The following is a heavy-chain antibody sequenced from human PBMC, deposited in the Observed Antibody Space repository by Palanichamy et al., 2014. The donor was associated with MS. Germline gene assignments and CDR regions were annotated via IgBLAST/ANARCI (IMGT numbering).Heavy chain of an antibody. CDR2: IHYSGST. Sequence: QLQESGPGLVKPSETLSLTCSVSGGSISSYYWSWVRQPPGKGLEWIGYIHYSGSTNYNPSLKSRVTMSVDTSKNQFSLKLSSVTAADTALYYCARVRAARSGVDPWGQGTLVTVSS. CDR3: ARVRAARSGVDP. CDR1: GGSISSYY. V-gene: IGHV4-59*01. J-gene: IGHJ5*02. D-gene: IGHD3-10*01.